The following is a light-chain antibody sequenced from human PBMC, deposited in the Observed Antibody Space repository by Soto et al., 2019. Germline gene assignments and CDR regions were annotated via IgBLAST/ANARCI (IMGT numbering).Light chain of an antibody. Sequence: EIVLTQSPGTLSLSPGERATLSCRASQSVSSSYLAWYQQKPGQAPRLLIYGASSRATGIPDRFSGSGSGTDFTITISRLGPEDFAVYYCQQYGSSPRFTFGPGTKVDIK. V-gene: IGKV3-20*01. CDR3: QQYGSSPRFT. CDR2: GAS. J-gene: IGKJ3*01. CDR1: QSVSSSY.